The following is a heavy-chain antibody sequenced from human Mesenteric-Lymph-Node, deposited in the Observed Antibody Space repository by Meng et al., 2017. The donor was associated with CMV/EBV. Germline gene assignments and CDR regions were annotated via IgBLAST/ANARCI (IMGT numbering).Heavy chain of an antibody. V-gene: IGHV3-30*02. Sequence: GESLKISCAASGFTFSRNGIHWVRQAPGKGLEWVAFIRYDGSNKYYGDSVKGRFTISRDNSKNTVYLQMNSLRAEDTAVYYCAKDAREAGISGFLEWFPSQFDYWGQGTLVTVSS. CDR2: IRYDGSNK. CDR1: GFTFSRNG. CDR3: AKDAREAGISGFLEWFPSQFDY. D-gene: IGHD3-3*02. J-gene: IGHJ4*02.